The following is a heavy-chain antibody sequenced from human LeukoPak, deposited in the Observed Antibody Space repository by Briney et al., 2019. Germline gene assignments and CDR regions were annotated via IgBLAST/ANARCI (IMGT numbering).Heavy chain of an antibody. CDR1: GFTFSNYW. J-gene: IGHJ6*03. D-gene: IGHD3/OR15-3a*01. CDR2: IKQDGSEK. V-gene: IGHV3-7*01. Sequence: PGGSLRLSCAASGFTFSNYWMSWVRQAPGKGLEWVANIKQDGSEKYYVDSVKGRFTISRDNAKNSLYLQMNSLRAEDTAVYYCAREDGQGQWSGFYYYYYYMDVWGKGTTVTVSS. CDR3: AREDGQGQWSGFYYYYYYMDV.